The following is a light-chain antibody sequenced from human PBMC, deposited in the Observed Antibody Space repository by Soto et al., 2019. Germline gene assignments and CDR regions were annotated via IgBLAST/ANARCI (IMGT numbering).Light chain of an antibody. V-gene: IGLV2-23*01. J-gene: IGLJ1*01. CDR2: EGS. CDR1: SSDVGNYNL. CDR3: CSYASSSTYV. Sequence: QSALTQPASVSGSPGQSITISCTGTSSDVGNYNLVSWYQHDPGKAPKLLICEGSKRPSGVSDRFSGSKSGNTASLTISGLQAEDEADYYCCSYASSSTYVFGTGTKVTV.